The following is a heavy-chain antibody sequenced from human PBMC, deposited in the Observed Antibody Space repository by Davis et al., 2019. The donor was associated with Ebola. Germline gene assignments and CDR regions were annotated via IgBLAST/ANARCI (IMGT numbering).Heavy chain of an antibody. V-gene: IGHV3-74*01. CDR2: INSEGRKT. CDR1: GFTFSSYW. J-gene: IGHJ2*01. D-gene: IGHD2-21*02. Sequence: GESLKISCATSGFTFSSYWMHWVRQVPGKGLEWVSFINSEGRKTIYADSVKGRFTVTRDNAKNSLYLQMNSLRAEDTAVYYCVRDPALVVTGGGWFFGLWGRGTLVTVSS. CDR3: VRDPALVVTGGGWFFGL.